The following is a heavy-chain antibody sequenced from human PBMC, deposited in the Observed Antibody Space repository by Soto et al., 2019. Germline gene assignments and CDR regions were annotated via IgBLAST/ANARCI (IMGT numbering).Heavy chain of an antibody. CDR1: GFTFSSYA. CDR3: ARRGSGSYYDY. V-gene: IGHV3-23*01. CDR2: ISGSGGST. D-gene: IGHD1-26*01. J-gene: IGHJ4*02. Sequence: EVQLLESGGGLVQPGGSLRLSCAASGFTFSSYAMRWVRQAPVKGLEWVSAISGSGGSTYYADSVKGRFTISRDNSKNXXXXQMNSLRAEDTAVYYCARRGSGSYYDYWGQGTLVTVSS.